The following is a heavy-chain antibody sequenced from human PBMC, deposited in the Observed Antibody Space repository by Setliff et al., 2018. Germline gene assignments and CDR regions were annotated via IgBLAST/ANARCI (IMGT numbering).Heavy chain of an antibody. J-gene: IGHJ4*02. CDR1: GFTFNDYA. CDR2: ISPASNSI. V-gene: IGHV3-23*01. Sequence: GGSLRLSCAASGFTFNDYAMTWVRQAPGKGLEWVSAISPASNSIYYVDSVKGRFTISRDNSNNMLFLHMNSLRAEDTAIYYCAKSSGSSSATNLEYLGPGTLVTVSS. D-gene: IGHD3-10*01. CDR3: AKSSGSSSATNLEY.